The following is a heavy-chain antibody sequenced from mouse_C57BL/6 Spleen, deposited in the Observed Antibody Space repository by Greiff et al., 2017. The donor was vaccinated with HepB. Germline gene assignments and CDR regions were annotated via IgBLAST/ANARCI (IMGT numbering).Heavy chain of an antibody. Sequence: QVQLQQPGTELVKPGASGYTFTSYWMHWVKQRPGQGLEWIGNINPSNGGTNYNEKFKSKATLTVDKSSSTAYMQISSLTSEDSAVYYCARRGSWGNSFAYWGQGTLVTVSA. J-gene: IGHJ3*01. CDR3: ARRGSWGNSFAY. D-gene: IGHD2-1*01. V-gene: IGHV1-53*01. CDR1: GYTFTSYW. CDR2: INPSNGGT.